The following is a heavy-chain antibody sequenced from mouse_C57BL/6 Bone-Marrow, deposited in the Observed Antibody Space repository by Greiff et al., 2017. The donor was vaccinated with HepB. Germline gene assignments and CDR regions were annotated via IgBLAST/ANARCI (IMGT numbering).Heavy chain of an antibody. CDR1: GYAFSSYW. V-gene: IGHV1-80*01. CDR3: ARGFGTTVVATNFLDY. Sequence: VQLQQSGAELVKPGASVKISCKASGYAFSSYWMNWVKQRPGKGLEWIGQIYPGDGDTNYNGKFKGKATLTADKSSSTAYMQLSSLTSEDSAVYFCARGFGTTVVATNFLDYWGQGTTLTVSS. CDR2: IYPGDGDT. J-gene: IGHJ2*01. D-gene: IGHD1-1*01.